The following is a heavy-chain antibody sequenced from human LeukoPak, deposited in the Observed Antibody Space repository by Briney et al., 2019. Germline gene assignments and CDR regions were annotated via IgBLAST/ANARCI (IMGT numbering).Heavy chain of an antibody. Sequence: GGSLRLSCAASGFTFSTYTMNWVRQAPGKGLEWVSSISSSSSYIYYADSVKGRFTISRDNAKNTLFLQINSLRAEVTAVYYCARGSAYYRPPDYWGQGSLVTVSS. D-gene: IGHD3-22*01. CDR1: GFTFSTYT. CDR3: ARGSAYYRPPDY. J-gene: IGHJ4*02. CDR2: ISSSSSYI. V-gene: IGHV3-21*01.